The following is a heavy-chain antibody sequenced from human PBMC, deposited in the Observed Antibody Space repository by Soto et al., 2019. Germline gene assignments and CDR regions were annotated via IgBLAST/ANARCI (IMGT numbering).Heavy chain of an antibody. Sequence: PGGSLRLSCVTSGFIFTTNSMNWVRQVPEKGLQWLSSISSSGTFKSYGDSVKARFTISRDNAKNSLFLEMNNLRGEDTGLYYCARDPPHGGTSSWDADSWGLRTLVTVSS. CDR3: ARDPPHGGTSSWDADS. CDR1: GFIFTTNS. J-gene: IGHJ1*01. CDR2: ISSSGTFK. V-gene: IGHV3-21*01. D-gene: IGHD2-15*01.